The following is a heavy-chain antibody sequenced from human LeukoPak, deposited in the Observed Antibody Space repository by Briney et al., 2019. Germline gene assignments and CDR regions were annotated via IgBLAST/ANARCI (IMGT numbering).Heavy chain of an antibody. CDR3: TTVTALLLWGLDV. CDR1: GFTFTNAW. CDR2: IKSNSDGGTA. J-gene: IGHJ6*02. Sequence: GGSLRLSCAASGFTFTNAWMSWVRQAPGKGLEWVGRIKSNSDGGTAEYAAPVKGRFSISRDDSKNTLYLQMNSLKTEDTAVYHCTTVTALLLWGLDVWGQGTTVTVSS. D-gene: IGHD2-15*01. V-gene: IGHV3-15*01.